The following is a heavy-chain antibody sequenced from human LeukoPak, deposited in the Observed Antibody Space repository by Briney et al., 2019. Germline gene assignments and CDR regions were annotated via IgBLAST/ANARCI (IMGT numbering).Heavy chain of an antibody. J-gene: IGHJ5*02. V-gene: IGHV4-31*03. CDR1: GGSISSGGYY. D-gene: IGHD2-15*01. Sequence: PSQALSLTCTVSGGSISSGGYYWSWIRQHPGKGLEWIGYIYYSGSTYYNPSLKSRVTISVDTSKNQSSLKLSSVTAADTAVYYCARDFRKDCSGGSCYWFDPWGQGTLVTVSS. CDR2: IYYSGST. CDR3: ARDFRKDCSGGSCYWFDP.